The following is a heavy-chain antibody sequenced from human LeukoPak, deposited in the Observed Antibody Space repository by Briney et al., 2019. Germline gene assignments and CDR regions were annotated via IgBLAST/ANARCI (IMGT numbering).Heavy chain of an antibody. D-gene: IGHD6-19*01. CDR2: IYTSGST. CDR1: GGSISSYY. Sequence: SETLSLTCTVSGGSISSYYWSWIRQPAGKGLEWIGRIYTSGSTNYNPSLKSRVTISVDTSKNQFSLKLSSVTAADTAVYYCARGYSSGWYSPPDWFDPWGQGTLVTVSS. CDR3: ARGYSSGWYSPPDWFDP. J-gene: IGHJ5*02. V-gene: IGHV4-4*07.